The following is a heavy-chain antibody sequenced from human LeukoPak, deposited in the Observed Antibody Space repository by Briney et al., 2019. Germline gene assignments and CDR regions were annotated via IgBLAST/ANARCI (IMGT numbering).Heavy chain of an antibody. V-gene: IGHV4-61*01. CDR3: AREGIAAAGTFDN. Sequence: SETLSLTCTVSGGSISSSSYYWSWIRQPPGKGLEWIGYMYYSGSSKYNPSLKSRVTISGDTSKNQFSLKLTSVTVADTAVYFCAREGIAAAGTFDNWGQGTLVTVSS. D-gene: IGHD6-13*01. CDR1: GGSISSSSYY. CDR2: MYYSGSS. J-gene: IGHJ4*02.